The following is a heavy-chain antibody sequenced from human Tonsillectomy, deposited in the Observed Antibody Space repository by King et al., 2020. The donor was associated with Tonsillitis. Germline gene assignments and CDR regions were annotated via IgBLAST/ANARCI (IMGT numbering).Heavy chain of an antibody. CDR1: GFTFSSYS. Sequence: EVQLVESGGGLVKPGGSLRLSCAASGFTFSSYSMNWVRQAPGKGLEWVSSISSSSSYIYYADSVKGRFTISRDNAKNSLYLQMHSLRAEDTAVYYCARYRSNWFYPWGQGTLVTVSS. J-gene: IGHJ5*02. D-gene: IGHD3-16*02. CDR2: ISSSSSYI. CDR3: ARYRSNWFYP. V-gene: IGHV3-21*01.